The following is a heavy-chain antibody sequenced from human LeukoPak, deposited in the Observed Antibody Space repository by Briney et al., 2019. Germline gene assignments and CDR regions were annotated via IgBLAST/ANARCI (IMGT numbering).Heavy chain of an antibody. CDR2: MHNGVHT. CDR1: GDSINNYF. CDR3: ARHFSGGYHRTNSFDV. V-gene: IGHV4-59*01. J-gene: IGHJ3*01. D-gene: IGHD2-15*01. Sequence: PSETLSLTCTVPGDSINNYFWSWIRQPPGKGLEWIGYMHNGVHTNYNPSLKSRVTISGDTSKNQLSLKLTSVTAADTAVYYCARHFSGGYHRTNSFDVWGQGTMVTVSS.